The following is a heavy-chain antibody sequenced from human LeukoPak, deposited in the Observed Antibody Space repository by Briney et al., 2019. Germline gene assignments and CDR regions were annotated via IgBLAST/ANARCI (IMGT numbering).Heavy chain of an antibody. V-gene: IGHV1-46*01. CDR3: ARVRNPETNYYDSSGNNYYFDY. CDR1: GYTFTSYY. D-gene: IGHD3-22*01. CDR2: INPSGGST. J-gene: IGHJ4*02. Sequence: ASVKVSCKASGYTFTSYYMHWVRQAPGQGLEWMGIINPSGGSTSYAQKFQGRVTMTRDTSTSTVYMELSSLRSEDTAVYYCARVRNPETNYYDSSGNNYYFDYWGRGTLVTVSS.